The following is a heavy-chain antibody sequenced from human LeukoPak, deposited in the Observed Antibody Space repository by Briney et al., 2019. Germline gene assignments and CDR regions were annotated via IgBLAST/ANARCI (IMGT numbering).Heavy chain of an antibody. D-gene: IGHD1-26*01. V-gene: IGHV4-39*07. CDR2: IYYSGST. CDR3: ARVGIGSQSYYYYYMDV. J-gene: IGHJ6*03. Sequence: SETLSLTCTVSGGSISSSSYYWGWIRQPPGKGLEWIGSIYYSGSTYYNPSLKSRVTISVDTSKNQFSLKLSSVTAADTAVYYCARVGIGSQSYYYYYMDVWGKGTTVTVSS. CDR1: GGSISSSSYY.